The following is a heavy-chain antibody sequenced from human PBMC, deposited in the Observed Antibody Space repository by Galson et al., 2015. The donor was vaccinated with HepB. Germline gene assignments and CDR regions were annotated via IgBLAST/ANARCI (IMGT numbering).Heavy chain of an antibody. D-gene: IGHD5-18*01. CDR1: GFTFSSYA. CDR3: AKVPRGYSYGLFDY. V-gene: IGHV3-23*01. CDR2: ISGSGGST. J-gene: IGHJ4*02. Sequence: SLRLSCAASGFTFSSYAMSWVRQAPGKGLEWVSGISGSGGSTYYADSVKGRFTISRDNSKNTLYLQMNSLRAEDTAVYYCAKVPRGYSYGLFDYWGQGTLVTVSS.